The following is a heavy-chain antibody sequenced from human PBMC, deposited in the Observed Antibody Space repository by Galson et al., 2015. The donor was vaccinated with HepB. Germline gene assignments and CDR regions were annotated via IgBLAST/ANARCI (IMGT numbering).Heavy chain of an antibody. V-gene: IGHV3-33*08. D-gene: IGHD2-2*01. J-gene: IGHJ6*02. CDR3: ARDRVVPAAKAKKMDV. Sequence: SLRLSCAASGFTFSSYGMHWVRQAPGKGLEWVAVMWYDGSNKYYADSVKGRFTISRDNSKNTLYLQMNSLRAEDTAVYYCARDRVVPAAKAKKMDVWGQGTTVTVSS. CDR1: GFTFSSYG. CDR2: MWYDGSNK.